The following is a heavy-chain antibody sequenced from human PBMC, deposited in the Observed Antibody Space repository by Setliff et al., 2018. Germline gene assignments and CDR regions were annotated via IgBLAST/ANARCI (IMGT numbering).Heavy chain of an antibody. CDR3: ARDSNYEGAYDS. J-gene: IGHJ4*02. Sequence: GESLKISCQGSGFRFTSHWIGWVRQMPGKGLEWMGLIWPGDSDTKYSPSFQGRVTISADKSINTAYLEWSSLQASDTAMYYCARDSNYEGAYDSWGQGTLVTVS. V-gene: IGHV5-51*01. D-gene: IGHD4-4*01. CDR1: GFRFTSHW. CDR2: IWPGDSDT.